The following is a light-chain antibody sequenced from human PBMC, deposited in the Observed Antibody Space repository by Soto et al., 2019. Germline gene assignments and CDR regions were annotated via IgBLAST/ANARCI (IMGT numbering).Light chain of an antibody. CDR3: MSFTSSNTYV. Sequence: QSALTQPASVSGSPGQSSTISCTGTISAVGAYNFVSWYQHYPDKAPKVVIYDVANRPSGVSYRFSASKSGNTASLTISGLEAEDEADYYCMSFTSSNTYVFGTGTKLTVL. J-gene: IGLJ1*01. CDR2: DVA. CDR1: ISAVGAYNF. V-gene: IGLV2-14*03.